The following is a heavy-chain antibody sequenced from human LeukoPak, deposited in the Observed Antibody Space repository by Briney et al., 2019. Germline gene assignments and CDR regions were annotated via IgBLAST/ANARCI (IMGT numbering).Heavy chain of an antibody. J-gene: IGHJ4*02. Sequence: PGGSLRLSCATSGFTLTSYAVHWVRQAPGKGLEWVGLIWYDGSSKYYADSVKGRFTISRDNSKNTLYLQMNSLRAEDTAVYYCARDAGYDILSGYFDYWGREPWSPSPQ. D-gene: IGHD3-9*01. CDR3: ARDAGYDILSGYFDY. CDR2: IWYDGSSK. CDR1: GFTLTSYA. V-gene: IGHV3-33*01.